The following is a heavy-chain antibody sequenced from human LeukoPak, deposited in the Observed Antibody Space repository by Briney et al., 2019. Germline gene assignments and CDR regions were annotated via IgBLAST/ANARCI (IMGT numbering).Heavy chain of an antibody. CDR2: IYYSGST. D-gene: IGHD2-21*02. Sequence: PSETLSLTCTVSGGSISSSSYYWGWIRQPPGKGLGWIGSIYYSGSTYYNPSLKSRVTISVETSKNQFSLELRSVTAADTAIYYRARNMTAISRLDVFDIWGPGTMVTVS. J-gene: IGHJ3*02. CDR1: GGSISSSSYY. V-gene: IGHV4-39*01. CDR3: ARNMTAISRLDVFDI.